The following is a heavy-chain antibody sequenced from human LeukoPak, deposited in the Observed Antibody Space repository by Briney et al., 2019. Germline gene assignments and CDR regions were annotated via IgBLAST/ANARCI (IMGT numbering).Heavy chain of an antibody. D-gene: IGHD1-26*01. V-gene: IGHV1-2*02. Sequence: GASVKVSCKASGYTVTGYYMHWVRQAPGQGLEWMGWINPNSGGTNYAQKFQGRVTMTRDTSISTVYMELSGLRSDDTAVYYCARGVGNYYYYMDVWGKGTTVTVSS. J-gene: IGHJ6*03. CDR3: ARGVGNYYYYMDV. CDR2: INPNSGGT. CDR1: GYTVTGYY.